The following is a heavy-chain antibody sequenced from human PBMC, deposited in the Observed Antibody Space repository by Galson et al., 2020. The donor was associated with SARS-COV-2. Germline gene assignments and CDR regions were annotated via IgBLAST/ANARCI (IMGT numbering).Heavy chain of an antibody. CDR3: ARAVVSTPVYYWYFDV. J-gene: IGHJ2*01. V-gene: IGHV3-21*01. D-gene: IGHD2-8*02. Sequence: YADSVKGRFTISGDNAKNSSYLQINSLRAKDTAVYSCARAVVSTPVYYWYFDVWCRGTLVTVSS.